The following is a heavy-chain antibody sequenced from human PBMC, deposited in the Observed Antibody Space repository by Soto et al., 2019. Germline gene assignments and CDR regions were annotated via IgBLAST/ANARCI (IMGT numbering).Heavy chain of an antibody. CDR2: IHHRGST. V-gene: IGHV4-38-2*01. CDR3: ARGLGANDGYYFDY. J-gene: IGHJ4*02. CDR1: GYSINSGYY. Sequence: SETLSLTCALSGYSINSGYYWGWIRQPPGKGLEWLGSIHHRGSTYYNPSLKSRVTISIDTSKNQFSLRLTSANDADTAVFYCARGLGANDGYYFDYWGQGALVTVSS. D-gene: IGHD1-26*01.